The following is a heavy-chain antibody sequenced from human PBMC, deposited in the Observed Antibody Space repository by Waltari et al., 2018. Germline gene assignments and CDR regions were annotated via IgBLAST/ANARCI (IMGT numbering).Heavy chain of an antibody. V-gene: IGHV3-21*01. CDR2: ISSSSSYI. CDR1: GFTFSSYS. D-gene: IGHD1-26*01. Sequence: EVQLVESGGGLVKPGGSRRLSCAASGFTFSSYSMNWFRQAPGKGLEWVSSISSSSSYIYYADSVKGRFTISRDNAKNSLYLQMNSLRAEDTAVYYCARESIVGARDLDYWGQGTLVTVSS. J-gene: IGHJ4*02. CDR3: ARESIVGARDLDY.